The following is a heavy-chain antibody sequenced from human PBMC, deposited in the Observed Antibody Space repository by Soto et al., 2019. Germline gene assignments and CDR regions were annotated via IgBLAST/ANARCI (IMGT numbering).Heavy chain of an antibody. CDR1: GDSVSSNSAA. CDR2: TYYRSKWYN. J-gene: IGHJ4*02. V-gene: IGHV6-1*01. Sequence: TLSLTCAISGDSVSSNSAAWNWIRQSPSRGLEWLGRTYYRSKWYNDYAISVKSRITINPDTSKNQFSLQLNSVTPDDTAVYYCSRGFKTNSDYWGQGTLVTVSS. CDR3: SRGFKTNSDY.